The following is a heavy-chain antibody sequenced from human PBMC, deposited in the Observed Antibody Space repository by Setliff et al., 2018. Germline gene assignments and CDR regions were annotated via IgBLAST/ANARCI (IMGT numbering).Heavy chain of an antibody. CDR1: GGSVSSTSHY. CDR2: VYYSGYT. CDR3: ARVDFTMIQGVLGL. V-gene: IGHV4-39*07. Sequence: PSETLSLTCNVSGGSVSSTSHYWGWIRQPPGKGMEWIGSVYYSGYTYYNPSLQSRVTISVDMSKSQFSMKLTSVTAADTAVYYCARVDFTMIQGVLGLWGQGTLVTVSS. D-gene: IGHD3-10*01. J-gene: IGHJ1*01.